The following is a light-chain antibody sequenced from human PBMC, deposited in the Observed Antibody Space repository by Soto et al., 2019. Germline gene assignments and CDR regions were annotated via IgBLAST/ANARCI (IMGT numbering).Light chain of an antibody. CDR2: GAS. V-gene: IGKV3-20*01. CDR1: QSVSSSY. J-gene: IGKJ3*01. Sequence: EIVLTQSPGTLSLSPGERATLSCRASQSVSSSYLAWYQQKPGQAPRLLIYGASSRATGIPDRFSGSGSGTDFTLTISRLEPEDFAVYDCQQYGRSPPFSFGPGTKVDIK. CDR3: QQYGRSPPFS.